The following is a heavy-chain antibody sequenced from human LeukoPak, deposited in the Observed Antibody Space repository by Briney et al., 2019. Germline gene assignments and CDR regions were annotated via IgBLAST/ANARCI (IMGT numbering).Heavy chain of an antibody. J-gene: IGHJ4*02. CDR3: ARGVAYSSSWYPYFDY. Sequence: PSETLSLTCTVSGGSISSYYWSWIRQPPGKGLEWIGYIYYSGSTNYNPSLKSRVTISVDTSKNQFSLKLSSVTAADTAVYYCARGVAYSSSWYPYFDYWGQGTLVTVSS. CDR1: GGSISSYY. CDR2: IYYSGST. D-gene: IGHD6-13*01. V-gene: IGHV4-59*08.